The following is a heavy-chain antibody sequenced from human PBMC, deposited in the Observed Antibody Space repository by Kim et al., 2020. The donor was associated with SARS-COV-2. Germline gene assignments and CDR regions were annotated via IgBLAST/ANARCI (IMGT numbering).Heavy chain of an antibody. V-gene: IGHV4-30-4*01. CDR3: ARAKNLGYCSSTSCYNWFDP. CDR2: IYYSGST. Sequence: SETLSLTCTVSGGSISSGDYYWSWIRQPPGKGLEWIGYIYYSGSTYYNPSLKSRVTISVDTSKNQFSLKLSSVTAADTAVYYCARAKNLGYCSSTSCYNWFDPWGQGTLVTVSS. D-gene: IGHD2-2*03. CDR1: GGSISSGDYY. J-gene: IGHJ5*02.